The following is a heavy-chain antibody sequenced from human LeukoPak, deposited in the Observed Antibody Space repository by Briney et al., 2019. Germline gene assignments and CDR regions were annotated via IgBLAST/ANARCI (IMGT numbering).Heavy chain of an antibody. Sequence: PGRSLRLSCAASGFTFSNYAMHWVRQAPGKGLEWVAVISYDGANKYYADSVKGRFIISRDNSKNTLYLQMNSLRAEDTAVYYCAREGATYYDILTGYFDAFDIWGQGTMVTVSS. CDR3: AREGATYYDILTGYFDAFDI. V-gene: IGHV3-30*04. D-gene: IGHD3-9*01. CDR2: ISYDGANK. J-gene: IGHJ3*02. CDR1: GFTFSNYA.